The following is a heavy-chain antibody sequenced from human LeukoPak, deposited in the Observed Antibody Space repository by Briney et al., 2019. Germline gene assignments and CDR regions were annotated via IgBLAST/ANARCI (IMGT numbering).Heavy chain of an antibody. CDR1: GGSFSGYY. Sequence: SETLSLTCAVYGGSFSGYYWSWIRQPPGKGLEWIGEINHSGSTNYNPSLKSRVTISVDTSKNQFSLKPSSVTAADTAVYYCARGRGATIPFPPDYWGQGTLVTVSS. D-gene: IGHD5-12*01. CDR3: ARGRGATIPFPPDY. J-gene: IGHJ4*02. CDR2: INHSGST. V-gene: IGHV4-34*01.